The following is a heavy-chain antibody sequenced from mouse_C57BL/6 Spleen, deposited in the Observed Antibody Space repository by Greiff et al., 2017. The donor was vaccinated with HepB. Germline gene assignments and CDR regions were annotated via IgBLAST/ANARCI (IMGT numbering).Heavy chain of an antibody. J-gene: IGHJ4*01. V-gene: IGHV1-66*01. CDR2: IYPGSGNT. Sequence: VQLQQSGPELVKPGASVKISCKASGYSFTSYYIHWVKQRPGQGLEWIGWIYPGSGNTKYNEKFKGKATLTADTSSSTAYMQLSSLTSEDSAVYYCARDYYDYDDYAMDYWGQGTSVTVSS. D-gene: IGHD2-4*01. CDR1: GYSFTSYY. CDR3: ARDYYDYDDYAMDY.